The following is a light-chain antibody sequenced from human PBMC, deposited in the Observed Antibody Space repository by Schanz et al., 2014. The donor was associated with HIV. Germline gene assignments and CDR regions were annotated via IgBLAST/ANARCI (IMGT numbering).Light chain of an antibody. J-gene: IGKJ1*01. CDR2: DAS. CDR1: QSVSSS. CDR3: QQYNNWWT. V-gene: IGKV3-15*01. Sequence: EIVLTQSPATLSLSPGERVTLSCRASQSVSSSLAWYQQKPGQAPRLLIYDASNRATGIPARFSGRGSGTEFTLTISGLQSEDFAVYYCQQYNNWWTFGQGTKVEIK.